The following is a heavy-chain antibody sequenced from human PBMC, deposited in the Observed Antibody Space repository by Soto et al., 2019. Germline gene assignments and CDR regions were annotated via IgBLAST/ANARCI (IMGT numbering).Heavy chain of an antibody. CDR1: GGSFSGYY. CDR2: INHSGST. D-gene: IGHD2-2*01. V-gene: IGHV4-34*01. Sequence: QVQLQQWGAGLLKPSETLSLTCAVYGGSFSGYYWSWIRQPPGKGLEWIGEINHSGSTNYNPSLKSRVTISVDTSKNQFSLKLSSVTAADTAVYYCAREGCSSTSCYGFDYWGQGTLVTVSS. J-gene: IGHJ4*02. CDR3: AREGCSSTSCYGFDY.